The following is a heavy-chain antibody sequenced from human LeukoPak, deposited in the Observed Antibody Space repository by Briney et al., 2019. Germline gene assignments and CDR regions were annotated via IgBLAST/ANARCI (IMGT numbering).Heavy chain of an antibody. CDR1: GFTFRSYG. V-gene: IGHV3-23*01. CDR3: ARGLGWELLRI. J-gene: IGHJ3*02. D-gene: IGHD1-26*01. CDR2: VSAGGDYT. Sequence: GGSLRLSCAASGFTFRSYGMSWVRQAPGKGLEWVSAVSAGGDYTDSANSVKGRFTISRDNSKNSLYLQMNSLRAEDTALYYCARGLGWELLRIWGQGTMVTVSS.